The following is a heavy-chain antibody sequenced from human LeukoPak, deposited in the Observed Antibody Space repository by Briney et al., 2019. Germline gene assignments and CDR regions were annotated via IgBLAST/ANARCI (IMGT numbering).Heavy chain of an antibody. CDR3: ARGLPMIVGGGGDY. CDR1: GYTFTSYD. D-gene: IGHD1-26*01. J-gene: IGHJ4*02. CDR2: MNPNSGNT. V-gene: IGHV1-8*01. Sequence: ASVKVSCKASGYTFTSYDINWVRQATGQGLEWMRWMNPNSGNTGYAQKFQGRVTMTRNTSISTAYMELSSLRSEDTAVYYCARGLPMIVGGGGDYWGQGTLVTVSS.